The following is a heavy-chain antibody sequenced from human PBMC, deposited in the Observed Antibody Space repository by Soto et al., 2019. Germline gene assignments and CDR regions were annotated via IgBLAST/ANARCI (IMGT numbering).Heavy chain of an antibody. CDR3: AKDQGWFGESYFDY. D-gene: IGHD3-10*01. CDR2: ISYDGSNK. Sequence: QVQLVESGGGVVQPGRSLRLSCAASGFTFSSYGMHWVRQAPGKGLEWVAVISYDGSNKYYADSVKGRFTISRDNSKNTRNLPMNSLGAEDTAVYYCAKDQGWFGESYFDYWGQGTLVTVSS. CDR1: GFTFSSYG. J-gene: IGHJ4*02. V-gene: IGHV3-30*18.